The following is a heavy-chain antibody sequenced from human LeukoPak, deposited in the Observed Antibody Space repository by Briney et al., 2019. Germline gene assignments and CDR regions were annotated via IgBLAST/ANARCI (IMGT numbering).Heavy chain of an antibody. CDR3: ARDGQWLRY. CDR1: GFTFSNYW. Sequence: QSGGSLRLSCAASGFTFSNYWMSWVRQAPGKGLEWVANIKQDGSEKYYVDSVKGRFTISRDNAKNSLYLQMNSPRAEDTAVYYCARDGQWLRYWGQGTLVTVSS. CDR2: IKQDGSEK. V-gene: IGHV3-7*01. J-gene: IGHJ4*02. D-gene: IGHD6-19*01.